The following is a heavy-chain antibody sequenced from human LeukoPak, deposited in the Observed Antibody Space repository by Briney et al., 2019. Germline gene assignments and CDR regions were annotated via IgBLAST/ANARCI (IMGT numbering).Heavy chain of an antibody. Sequence: PGGSLRLSCAASGFTFNSFAMAWVRQAPGKGLECVSAISDNGDRTFYGDSVKGRFTISRDESKSTLYLQMNGLTAEDTAFYYCAKVWAAKGGNSDPTQFDSWGQGTLVTVSS. CDR2: ISDNGDRT. CDR3: AKVWAAKGGNSDPTQFDS. CDR1: GFTFNSFA. J-gene: IGHJ4*02. D-gene: IGHD4-23*01. V-gene: IGHV3-23*01.